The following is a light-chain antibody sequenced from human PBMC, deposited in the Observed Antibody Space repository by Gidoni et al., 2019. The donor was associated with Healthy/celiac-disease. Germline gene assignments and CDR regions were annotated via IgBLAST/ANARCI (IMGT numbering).Light chain of an antibody. V-gene: IGKV3-11*01. CDR1: HSGSSY. CDR2: DAS. Sequence: ILTPPPGALLSSSAEKTTILSRGTRHSGSSYLAWYQQKPGQAPRLLIYDASNRATGIPARFSGSGSGTDFTLTISRLEPEDFAVYYCQQHSNWPVTFGGGTRVEIK. CDR3: QQHSNWPVT. J-gene: IGKJ4*01.